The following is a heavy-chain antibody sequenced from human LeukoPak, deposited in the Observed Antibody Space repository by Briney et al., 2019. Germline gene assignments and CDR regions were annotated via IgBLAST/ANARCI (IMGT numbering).Heavy chain of an antibody. CDR1: GYTFTSYG. CDR3: ARGVAAYYYDSSGSWNWFDP. Sequence: ASVKVSCKASGYTFTSYGISWVRQAPGKGLEWMGWISGYNGNTNYAQKLQGRVTMTTDTSTSTAYMELRSLRSDDTAVYYCARGVAAYYYDSSGSWNWFDPWGQGTLVTVSS. D-gene: IGHD3-22*01. V-gene: IGHV1-18*01. J-gene: IGHJ5*02. CDR2: ISGYNGNT.